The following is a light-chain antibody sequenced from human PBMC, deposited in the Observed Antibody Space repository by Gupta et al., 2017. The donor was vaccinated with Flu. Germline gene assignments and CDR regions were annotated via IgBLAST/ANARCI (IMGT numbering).Light chain of an antibody. CDR2: KAS. CDR3: QQYRSSPWT. V-gene: IGKV1-5*03. CDR1: QSIDSW. J-gene: IGKJ1*01. Sequence: DIQLTQSPSTLSASVGDRVTITSRASQSIDSWLAWYQKKPGRAPKSLIYKASSLETGVPSRFSGSGSGTEFSLTISSLQPDDVATYYCQQYRSSPWTFGQGTKVEIK.